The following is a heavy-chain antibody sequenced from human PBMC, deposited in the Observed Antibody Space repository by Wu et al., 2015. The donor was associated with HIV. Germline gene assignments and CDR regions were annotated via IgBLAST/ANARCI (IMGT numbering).Heavy chain of an antibody. Sequence: QVQLVQSGAEVKKPGASVKVSCKASGYTFTGYYMHWVRQAPGQGLEWMGWINPNSGGTNYAQKFQGRVTMTRDTSISTAYMELSRLRSDDTAVYYCARQDYYGSGSYYNKGWFDPWGQGTLVTVSS. CDR2: INPNSGGT. CDR3: ARQDYYGSGSYYNKGWFDP. D-gene: IGHD3-10*01. J-gene: IGHJ5*02. CDR1: GYTFTGYY. V-gene: IGHV1-2*02.